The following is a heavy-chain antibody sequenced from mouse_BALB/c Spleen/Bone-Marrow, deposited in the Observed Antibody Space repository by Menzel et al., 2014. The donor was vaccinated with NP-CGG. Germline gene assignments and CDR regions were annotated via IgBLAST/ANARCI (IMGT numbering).Heavy chain of an antibody. CDR1: GFDFSRYW. Sequence: EVKVVESGGGLVQPGGSLKLSCAASGFDFSRYWMTWVRQAPGKGLEWIGEINPDSSTINYAPSLKDKFIISRDSAKNTLYLQMNKVRSEDTALYYCAKNYYYGYVAYWGQGTLVTVSA. CDR3: AKNYYYGYVAY. D-gene: IGHD1-2*01. V-gene: IGHV4-1*02. J-gene: IGHJ3*01. CDR2: INPDSSTI.